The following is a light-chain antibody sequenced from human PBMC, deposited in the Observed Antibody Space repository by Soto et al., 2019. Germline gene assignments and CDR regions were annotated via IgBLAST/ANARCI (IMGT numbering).Light chain of an antibody. CDR2: DAS. CDR3: QQFNCYPLT. CDR1: QGISSA. J-gene: IGKJ4*01. V-gene: IGKV1-13*02. Sequence: AIQLTQSPSSLSASVGDRVTITCRASQGISSALAWYQQKPGKAPKLLIYDASSLESGVPSRFSGSGSGTDFTIIISSLQFVDFATYYCQQFNCYPLTFGGGTKVEIK.